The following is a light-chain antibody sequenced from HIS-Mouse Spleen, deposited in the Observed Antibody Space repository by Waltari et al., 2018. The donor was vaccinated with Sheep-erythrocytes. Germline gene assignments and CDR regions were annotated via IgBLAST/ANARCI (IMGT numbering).Light chain of an antibody. V-gene: IGKV1-39*01. CDR1: QSISSY. Sequence: DIQMTQSPPSLSESVGDRVTITCRASQSISSYLNWYQQKPGKAPKLLIYAASSLQSGVPSRFSGSGSGTDFTLTISSLQPEDFATYYCQQSYSTPQFTFGPGTKVDIK. J-gene: IGKJ3*01. CDR2: AAS. CDR3: QQSYSTPQFT.